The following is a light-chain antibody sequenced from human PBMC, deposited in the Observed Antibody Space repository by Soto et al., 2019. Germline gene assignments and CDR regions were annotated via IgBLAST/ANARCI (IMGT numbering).Light chain of an antibody. CDR2: GAS. CDR3: QQYGSSRT. V-gene: IGKV3-20*01. J-gene: IGKJ1*01. CDR1: QSVSSNY. Sequence: EIVLTQSPGTLSLSPGERATLSCRASQSVSSNYLARYQQKPGQASRLLIYGASTRATGIPARFSGSGSGTDFTLTISRLEPEDFAVYYCQQYGSSRTFGQGTKVDIK.